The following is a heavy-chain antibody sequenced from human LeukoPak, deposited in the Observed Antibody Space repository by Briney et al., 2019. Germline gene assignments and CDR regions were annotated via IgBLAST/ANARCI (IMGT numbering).Heavy chain of an antibody. J-gene: IGHJ4*02. CDR2: ISGSGSGGST. D-gene: IGHD5-24*01. V-gene: IGHV3-23*01. CDR3: AKSGYNRFDY. CDR1: GFTFSSSA. Sequence: GGSLRLSCAASGFTFSSSAMSWVRRAPGNGLEWVSSISGSGSGGSTYYADSVKGRFTISRDNSKNTLYLQMNSLRAEDTAVYYCAKSGYNRFDYWGQGTLVTVSS.